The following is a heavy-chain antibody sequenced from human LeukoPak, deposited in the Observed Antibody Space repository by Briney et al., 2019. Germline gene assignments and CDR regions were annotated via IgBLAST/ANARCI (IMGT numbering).Heavy chain of an antibody. CDR2: INPNTGGA. CDR1: GYTFADYF. Sequence: GASVKVSCKASGYTFADYFIHWVRQAPGQGLEWMGRINPNTGGAEYAPKFQGWVTMTRDTSISTAYVEVNRLISDDTAVYYCARERVVNGAFDIWGQGTMVTVSS. D-gene: IGHD3-3*01. V-gene: IGHV1-2*04. J-gene: IGHJ3*02. CDR3: ARERVVNGAFDI.